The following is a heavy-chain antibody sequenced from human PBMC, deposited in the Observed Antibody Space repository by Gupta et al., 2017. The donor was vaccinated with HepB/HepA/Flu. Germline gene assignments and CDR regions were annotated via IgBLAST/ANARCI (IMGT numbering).Heavy chain of an antibody. CDR3: ARDARWSGELCPDWYYGMDV. CDR2: ISSSSSYI. CDR1: GFTFSSYS. J-gene: IGHJ6*02. Sequence: EVQLVESGGGLVKPGGSLRLSCAASGFTFSSYSMNWVRQAPGKGLEWVSSISSSSSYIYYADSVKGRFTISRDNAKNSLYLQMNSLRAEDTAVYYCARDARWSGELCPDWYYGMDVWGQGTTVTVSS. V-gene: IGHV3-21*01. D-gene: IGHD3-10*01.